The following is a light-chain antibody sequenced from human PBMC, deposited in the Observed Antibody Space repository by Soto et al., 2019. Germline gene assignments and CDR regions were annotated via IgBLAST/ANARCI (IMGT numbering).Light chain of an antibody. J-gene: IGLJ2*01. CDR3: AAWDDSLNGVV. CDR1: SSNIGNNA. Sequence: QSVLTQPPSVSEAPRQRVTISCSGSSSNIGNNAVNWYQQLPGEAPKLLIYYDDLRPSGVSDRFSGSKSGTSASLAISGLQSEDEADYYCAAWDDSLNGVVFGGGTKLTVL. V-gene: IGLV1-36*01. CDR2: YDD.